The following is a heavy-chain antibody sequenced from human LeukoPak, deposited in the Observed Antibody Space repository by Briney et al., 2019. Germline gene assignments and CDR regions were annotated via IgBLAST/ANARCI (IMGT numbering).Heavy chain of an antibody. J-gene: IGHJ1*01. V-gene: IGHV3-23*01. Sequence: GGSLRLSCAASGFTFSTYAMSWVRQAPGKGLEWVSAISGSGGRTDYADSVKGRFTISRDNSKNTLYLQMNSLRAEDTAVYYCAKDLRFLEWFEYFQHWGQGTLVTVSS. CDR1: GFTFSTYA. D-gene: IGHD3-3*01. CDR2: ISGSGGRT. CDR3: AKDLRFLEWFEYFQH.